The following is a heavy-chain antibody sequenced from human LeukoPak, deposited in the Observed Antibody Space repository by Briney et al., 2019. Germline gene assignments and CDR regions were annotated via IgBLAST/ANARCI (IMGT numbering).Heavy chain of an antibody. D-gene: IGHD6-13*01. V-gene: IGHV3-30-3*01. CDR3: ARGKQQLELDY. J-gene: IGHJ4*02. CDR1: GFTFSSYA. CDR2: ISYDGSNK. Sequence: GGSLRLSCAASGFTFSSYAMHWVRQAPGKGLEWVAVISYDGSNKYYVDSVKGRFTISRDNSKNTLYLQMNSLRAEDTAVYYCARGKQQLELDYWGQGTLVTVSS.